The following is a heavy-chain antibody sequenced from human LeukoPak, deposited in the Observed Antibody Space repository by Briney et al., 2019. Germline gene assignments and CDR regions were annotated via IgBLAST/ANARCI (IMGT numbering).Heavy chain of an antibody. V-gene: IGHV4-59*01. D-gene: IGHD5-12*01. CDR2: IYYSGST. CDR3: ARGGGYRGENWFDP. CDR1: GVSISSYY. J-gene: IGHJ5*02. Sequence: SETLSLTCTVSGVSISSYYWSWLRQPPGKGLEWIGYIYYSGSTNYNPSLKSRVTISVDTSKNQFSLKLSSVTAADTAVYYCARGGGYRGENWFDPWGQGTLVTVSS.